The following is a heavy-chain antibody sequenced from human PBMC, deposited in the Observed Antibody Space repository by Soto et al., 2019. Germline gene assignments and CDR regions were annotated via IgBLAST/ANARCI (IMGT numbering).Heavy chain of an antibody. CDR3: TAYCSGGSCYLGYYFDY. J-gene: IGHJ4*02. Sequence: PGGSLRLSCAASGFTFPSYGMHWVRQASGKGLEWVGRIRSKVNNYATAYAASVKGRFTISRDDSKNTAYLEMNSLNTEDTAIYYCTAYCSGGSCYLGYYFDYWGQGTLVTVSS. V-gene: IGHV3-73*01. CDR2: IRSKVNNYAT. D-gene: IGHD2-15*01. CDR1: GFTFPSYG.